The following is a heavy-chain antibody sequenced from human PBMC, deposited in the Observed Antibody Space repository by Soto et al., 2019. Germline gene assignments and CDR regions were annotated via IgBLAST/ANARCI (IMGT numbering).Heavy chain of an antibody. CDR1: GFTFSSYS. V-gene: IGHV3-21*01. J-gene: IGHJ6*02. Sequence: GGSLRLSCAGSGFTFSSYSMHWVRQAPGKGLEWVSSIGTRSDIYYADSVKGRFTISRDNAKNSLSLQMNSLRVDDTAVYYCAREETAWPLAYGLDVWGQGTTVTVSS. D-gene: IGHD2-21*02. CDR3: AREETAWPLAYGLDV. CDR2: IGTRSDI.